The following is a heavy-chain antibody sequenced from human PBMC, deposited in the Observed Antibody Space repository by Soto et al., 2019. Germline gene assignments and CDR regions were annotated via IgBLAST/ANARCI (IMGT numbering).Heavy chain of an antibody. CDR3: ARSIYVDIVATTTFDY. D-gene: IGHD5-12*01. CDR2: ISGSGGSR. CDR1: GFTFSNYA. Sequence: EVQLLESGGGLVQPGGSLRLSCEASGFTFSNYAVTWVRRAPGKGLEWVSDISGSGGSRYYADSVKGRFTISRDNSKNTLYLQMNSLRAEDTAVYYCARSIYVDIVATTTFDYWGQGTLVTVSS. J-gene: IGHJ4*02. V-gene: IGHV3-23*01.